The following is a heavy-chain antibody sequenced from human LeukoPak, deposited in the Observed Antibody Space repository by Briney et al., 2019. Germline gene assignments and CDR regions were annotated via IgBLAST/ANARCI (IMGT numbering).Heavy chain of an antibody. V-gene: IGHV1-8*01. D-gene: IGHD4-23*01. Sequence: ASVKVSCKASGYTFTSYDINWVRQATGQGLEWMGWMNPNSGNRGYAQKFQGRGTMTRDMSTSTVYMELSSLRSEDTAVDYCATPLIYGGTGLSWGQGTLVTVSS. J-gene: IGHJ4*02. CDR3: ATPLIYGGTGLS. CDR1: GYTFTSYD. CDR2: MNPNSGNR.